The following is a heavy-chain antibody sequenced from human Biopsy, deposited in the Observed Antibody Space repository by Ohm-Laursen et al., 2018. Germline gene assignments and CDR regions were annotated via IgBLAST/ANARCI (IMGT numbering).Heavy chain of an antibody. Sequence: SVKVSCKASGYNFGNYYINWVRKVPGQGLEWLGVVNPVAEATMYAQKLQDRITLTRDASTNTVYMDLTSLTSEDTAVYYCARESPLRLGVCGAIRCFKEVFGMDVWGQGTTVIVSS. CDR2: VNPVAEAT. J-gene: IGHJ6*02. D-gene: IGHD2-21*01. CDR3: ARESPLRLGVCGAIRCFKEVFGMDV. CDR1: GYNFGNYY. V-gene: IGHV1-46*01.